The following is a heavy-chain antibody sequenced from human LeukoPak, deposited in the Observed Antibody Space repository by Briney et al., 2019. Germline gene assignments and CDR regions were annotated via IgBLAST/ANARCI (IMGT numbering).Heavy chain of an antibody. J-gene: IGHJ6*02. V-gene: IGHV4-59*01. CDR2: IYYSGST. CDR3: ARSRGFTSGMDV. D-gene: IGHD3-10*01. Sequence: PSETLSLTCTVSGGSISSDYWSWIRQPPGKELEWIGYIYYSGSTSYNPSLKSRVTILVDTSKNQFSLKLSSVTAADTAVYYCARSRGFTSGMDVWGQGTTVTVSS. CDR1: GGSISSDY.